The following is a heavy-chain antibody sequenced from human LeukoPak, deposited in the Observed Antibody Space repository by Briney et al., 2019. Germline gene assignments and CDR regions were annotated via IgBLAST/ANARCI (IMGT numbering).Heavy chain of an antibody. V-gene: IGHV3-21*01. CDR3: ARDVSLVITDYFDY. J-gene: IGHJ4*02. CDR2: ISSSSSYI. CDR1: GFTFSSYS. D-gene: IGHD3-22*01. Sequence: GGSLRLSCAASGFTFSSYSMNWVRQAPGKGLEWVSSISSSSSYIYYADSVKGRFTISRDNAKNSLYLQMNSLRAEDTAVYYCARDVSLVITDYFDYWGQGTLVTVSS.